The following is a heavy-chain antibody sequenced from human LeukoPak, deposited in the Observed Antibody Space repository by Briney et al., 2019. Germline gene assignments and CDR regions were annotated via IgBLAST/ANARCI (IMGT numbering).Heavy chain of an antibody. J-gene: IGHJ6*02. V-gene: IGHV1-8*01. CDR1: GYTFTSYD. CDR2: MSPNSGNT. Sequence: ASVKVSCKASGYTFTSYDINWVRQAPGQGLEWMGWMSPNSGNTGYAQKFQGRVTMTRDTSITTAYMELSSLRSEDTAVYYCARGQTSYYHYYGLDVWGQGTMVTVSS. CDR3: ARGQTSYYHYYGLDV.